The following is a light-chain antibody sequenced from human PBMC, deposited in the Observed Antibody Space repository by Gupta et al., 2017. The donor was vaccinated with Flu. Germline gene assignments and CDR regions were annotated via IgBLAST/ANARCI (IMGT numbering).Light chain of an antibody. CDR1: NIGTKT. J-gene: IGLJ3*02. V-gene: IGLV3-21*02. CDR3: QVWDIDSSYPL. CDR2: DDT. Sequence: SYVLHQPPSVSVAPGQTARITCGGNNIGTKTGHWYQQKPGQAPVLVIYDDTDRPSGIPERFSGSNSGSTATLTISRVGAGDEADYLCQVWDIDSSYPLFGGGTTLTVL.